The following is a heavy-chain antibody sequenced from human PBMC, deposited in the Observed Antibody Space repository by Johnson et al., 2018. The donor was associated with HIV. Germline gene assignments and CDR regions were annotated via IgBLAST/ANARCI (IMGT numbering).Heavy chain of an antibody. CDR2: VNWNGGST. Sequence: VQLVESGGGVVRPGGSLRLSCAAFGFSIDDYAMSWVRQVPGKGLEWVSGVNWNGGSTGYADSVKGRFTISRDNAKRSLYLQMNSLRVEDTALFFCARDRYPPYDAFDMWGQGTMVTVAS. V-gene: IGHV3-20*04. CDR1: GFSIDDYA. J-gene: IGHJ3*02. D-gene: IGHD1-1*01. CDR3: ARDRYPPYDAFDM.